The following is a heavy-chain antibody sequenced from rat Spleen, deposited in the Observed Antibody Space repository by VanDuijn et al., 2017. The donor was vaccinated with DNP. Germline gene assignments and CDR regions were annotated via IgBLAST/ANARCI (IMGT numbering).Heavy chain of an antibody. V-gene: IGHV5-7*01. CDR1: GFSFRDYD. J-gene: IGHJ2*01. Sequence: EVQLVESGGGLVQPGRSLRLSCVASGFSFRDYDMAWVRQAPTMGLECVAYISYHGGNTYYGDSVRGRFTISRDNTKSTLYLQMDSLGSEDTATYYCATHDYYSDGSYKYPRWGQGVMVTVSS. CDR3: ATHDYYSDGSYKYPR. CDR2: ISYHGGNT. D-gene: IGHD1-12*02.